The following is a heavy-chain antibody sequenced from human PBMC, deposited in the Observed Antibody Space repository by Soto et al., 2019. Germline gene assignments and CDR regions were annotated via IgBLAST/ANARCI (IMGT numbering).Heavy chain of an antibody. CDR1: GFTFSSYS. CDR2: ISSSSSYI. D-gene: IGHD6-6*01. V-gene: IGHV3-21*01. CDR3: ARDSSIAARRVPFDY. J-gene: IGHJ4*02. Sequence: GGSLRLSCAASGFTFSSYSMNWVRQAPGKGLEWVSSISSSSSYIYYADSVKGRFTISRDNAKNSLYLQMNSLRAEDTAVYYCARDSSIAARRVPFDYWGQGTPVTVSS.